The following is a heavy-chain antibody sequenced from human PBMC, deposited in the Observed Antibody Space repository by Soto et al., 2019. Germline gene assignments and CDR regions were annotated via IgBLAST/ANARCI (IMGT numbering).Heavy chain of an antibody. Sequence: SVKVSCKASGGTFSSYTISWVRQAPGQGLEWMGRIIPILGIANYAQKFQGRVTITADKSTSTAYMELSSLRSEDTAVYYCARERMELRARGXDYWGQGTLVTAPQ. CDR3: ARERMELRARGXDY. CDR2: IIPILGIA. CDR1: GGTFSSYT. J-gene: IGHJ4*02. D-gene: IGHD1-7*01. V-gene: IGHV1-69*04.